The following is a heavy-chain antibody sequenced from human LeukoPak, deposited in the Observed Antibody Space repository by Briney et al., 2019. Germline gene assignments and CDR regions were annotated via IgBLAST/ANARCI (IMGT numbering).Heavy chain of an antibody. Sequence: GGSLRLSCAASGFTFSSYGMHWVRQAPGRGLEWVALISYDGSNKYYAESVKGRFTISRDNSKNTLYLQMNSLRAEDTAVYYCATWYTIGWYYDWGQGTLVTVSS. CDR2: ISYDGSNK. CDR3: ATWYTIGWYYD. D-gene: IGHD6-19*01. J-gene: IGHJ4*02. V-gene: IGHV3-30*03. CDR1: GFTFSSYG.